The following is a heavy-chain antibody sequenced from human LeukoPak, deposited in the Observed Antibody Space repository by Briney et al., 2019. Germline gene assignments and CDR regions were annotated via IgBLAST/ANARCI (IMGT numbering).Heavy chain of an antibody. Sequence: SETLSLTCTVSGGSISSSSYYWGWIRQPPGKGLEWIGSIYYSGSTYYNPSLKSRVTISVDTSKNQFSLKLSSVTATDTAVYYCARPYSSLARSAFDIWGQGTMVTVSS. V-gene: IGHV4-39*01. CDR3: ARPYSSLARSAFDI. CDR2: IYYSGST. CDR1: GGSISSSSYY. D-gene: IGHD2-15*01. J-gene: IGHJ3*02.